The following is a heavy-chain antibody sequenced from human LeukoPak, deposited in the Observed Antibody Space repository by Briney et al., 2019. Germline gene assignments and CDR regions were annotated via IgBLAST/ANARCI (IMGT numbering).Heavy chain of an antibody. CDR1: GGSFRGYY. CDR3: ARVRYSSSWYPFYFDY. Sequence: SETLSLTCAVYGGSFRGYYWSWIRQPPGKGLEWIGEINHSGSTNYNPSLKSRVTISVDTSKNQFSLKLSSVTAADTAVYYCARVRYSSSWYPFYFDYWGQGTLVTVSS. D-gene: IGHD6-13*01. CDR2: INHSGST. V-gene: IGHV4-34*01. J-gene: IGHJ4*02.